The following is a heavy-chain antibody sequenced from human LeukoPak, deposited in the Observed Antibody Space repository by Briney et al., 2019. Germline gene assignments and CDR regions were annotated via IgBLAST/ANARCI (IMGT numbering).Heavy chain of an antibody. CDR3: ARDPIDY. CDR2: IYPNSGGT. Sequence: ASVKVSCKASGYTFTGYYMHWVRQAPGQGLEWMGWIYPNSGGTNYAQKFQGRVTMTRDTSTSTVYMELSSLRSEDTAVYYCARDPIDYWGQGTLVTVSS. V-gene: IGHV1-2*02. J-gene: IGHJ4*02. CDR1: GYTFTGYY.